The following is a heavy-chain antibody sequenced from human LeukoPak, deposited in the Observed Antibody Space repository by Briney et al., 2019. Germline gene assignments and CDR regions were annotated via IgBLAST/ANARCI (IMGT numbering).Heavy chain of an antibody. CDR1: GFTFDDYA. D-gene: IGHD2-2*01. CDR3: ARLYCSSTSCKVYAYGMDV. CDR2: ISWNSGSI. V-gene: IGHV3-9*01. J-gene: IGHJ6*02. Sequence: PGGSLRLSCAASGFTFDDYAMHWVRQAPGKGLEWVSGISWNSGSIGYADSVKGRFTISRDNAKNSLYLQMNSLRAEDTAVYYCARLYCSSTSCKVYAYGMDVWGQGTTVTVSS.